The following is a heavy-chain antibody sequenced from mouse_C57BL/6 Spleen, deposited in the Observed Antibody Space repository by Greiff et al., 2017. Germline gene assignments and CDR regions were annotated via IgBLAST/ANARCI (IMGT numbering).Heavy chain of an antibody. CDR1: GYTFTSYW. CDR3: ARHGSSYVYFDD. J-gene: IGHJ2*01. D-gene: IGHD1-1*01. CDR2: IDPSDSYT. Sequence: QVQLQQPGAELVMPGASVKLSCKASGYTFTSYWMHWVKQRPGQGLEWIGEIDPSDSYTNYNQKFKGKSTLTVDKSSSTAYMQLSSLTSEDSAVYYCARHGSSYVYFDDWGQGTTLTVSS. V-gene: IGHV1-69*01.